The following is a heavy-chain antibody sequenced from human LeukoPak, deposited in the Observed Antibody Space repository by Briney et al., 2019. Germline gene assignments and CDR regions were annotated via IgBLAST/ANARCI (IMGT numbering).Heavy chain of an antibody. V-gene: IGHV3-30*02. D-gene: IGHD1-26*01. CDR2: IRYDGSNK. Sequence: GGSPRLSCAASGFTFSSYGMHWVRQAPGKGLEWVAFIRYDGSNKYYADSVKGRFTISRDNSKNTLYLQMNSPRAEDTAVYYCVKGVRMGVTSAFDIWAKGQWSPSLQ. J-gene: IGHJ3*02. CDR3: VKGVRMGVTSAFDI. CDR1: GFTFSSYG.